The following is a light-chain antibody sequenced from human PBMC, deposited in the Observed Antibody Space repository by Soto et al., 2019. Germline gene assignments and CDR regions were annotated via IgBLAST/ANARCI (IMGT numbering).Light chain of an antibody. CDR3: QVWDSNSDHYV. J-gene: IGLJ1*01. Sequence: SYELTQPPSVSVSPGQTASITCSGQKLGDKYTCWYQQKPGQSPILVMYQDIKRPSGIPERFSGSNSGDTATLTISGAQPMDEADYYCQVWDSNSDHYVFGTGTKVTVL. CDR1: KLGDKY. CDR2: QDI. V-gene: IGLV3-1*01.